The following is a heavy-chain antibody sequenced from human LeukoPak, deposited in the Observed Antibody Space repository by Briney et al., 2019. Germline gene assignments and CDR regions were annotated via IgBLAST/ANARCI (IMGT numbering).Heavy chain of an antibody. J-gene: IGHJ5*02. CDR3: ARQPLTRQPLVPNRFDP. D-gene: IGHD6-13*01. CDR1: GGSISSSNYY. Sequence: SETLSLTCTVSGGSISSSNYYWGWIRQPPGKGLEWIGSCYYTGSTYDNPSLKSRVTISVDTSKNQFSLELSSVPAADTAVYYCARQPLTRQPLVPNRFDPWGQGTLVTVSS. CDR2: CYYTGST. V-gene: IGHV4-39*01.